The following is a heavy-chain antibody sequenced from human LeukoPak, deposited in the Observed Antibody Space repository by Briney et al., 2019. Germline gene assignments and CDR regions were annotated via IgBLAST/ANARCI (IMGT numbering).Heavy chain of an antibody. CDR3: ARDWENCSGGSCYAAYNWFDP. CDR2: ISAYNGNT. D-gene: IGHD2-15*01. V-gene: IGHV1-18*01. CDR1: GYTFSSYG. Sequence: ASVKVSCKASGYTFSSYGISWVRQDPGQGLEWMGWISAYNGNTNYAQKLQGRVTMTTDTSTSTAYMELRSLRSDDTAVYYCARDWENCSGGSCYAAYNWFDPWGRGTLVTVSS. J-gene: IGHJ5*02.